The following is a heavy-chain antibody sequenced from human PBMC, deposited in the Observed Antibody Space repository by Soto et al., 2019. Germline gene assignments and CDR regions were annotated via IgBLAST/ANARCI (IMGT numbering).Heavy chain of an antibody. CDR2: ISSSSSYI. CDR1: GFTFSSYS. CDR3: ARDRALGYYFDY. J-gene: IGHJ4*02. Sequence: EVQLVESGGGLVKPGGSLRLSCAASGFTFSSYSMNWVRQAPGKGLEWVSSISSSSSYIYYADSVKGRFTISRDNAKNSLYLQMNSLRAEDTAVYYCARDRALGYYFDYWGQGTLVTVSS. D-gene: IGHD3-10*01. V-gene: IGHV3-21*01.